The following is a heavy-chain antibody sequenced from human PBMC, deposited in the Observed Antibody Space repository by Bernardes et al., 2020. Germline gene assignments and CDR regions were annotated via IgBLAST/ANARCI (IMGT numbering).Heavy chain of an antibody. Sequence: GGSLRLSCAASGFTFSDNWMHWVRQAPGKGLVWVSRINTDGSNTAYADSVKGRFTVSRDNAKNTLYLQMNSLRPDDTAVYYCARQSYQLLSGYYYYYMDVWGKGATFTVSS. D-gene: IGHD2-2*01. CDR3: ARQSYQLLSGYYYYYMDV. CDR1: GFTFSDNW. CDR2: INTDGSNT. V-gene: IGHV3-74*01. J-gene: IGHJ6*03.